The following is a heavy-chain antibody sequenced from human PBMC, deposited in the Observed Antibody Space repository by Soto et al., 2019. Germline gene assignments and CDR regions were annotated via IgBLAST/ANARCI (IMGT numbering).Heavy chain of an antibody. Sequence: EVQLVESAGGLVKPGGSLRLSCVASGFSFNEAWMNWVRQAPGQGLEWVGRIKTSAGGGATHYAAPVQGRFTISRDDSKNTRPLHMNSLRPEDTAIYYCTTGSVEGIWGQGTTVIVSS. D-gene: IGHD2-15*01. CDR1: GFSFNEAW. CDR2: IKTSAGGGAT. V-gene: IGHV3-15*07. J-gene: IGHJ6*02. CDR3: TTGSVEGI.